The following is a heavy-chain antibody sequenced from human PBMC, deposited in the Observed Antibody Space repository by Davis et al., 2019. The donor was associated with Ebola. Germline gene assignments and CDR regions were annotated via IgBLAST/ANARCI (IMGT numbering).Heavy chain of an antibody. Sequence: GESLKISCAASGFTFSSYAMSWVRQAPGKGLEWVSAISGSGGSTYYADSVKGRFTISRDNSKNTLYLQMNSLRAEDTAVYYCAKRGDFWSGYSEYYFDYWGQGTLVTVSS. CDR2: ISGSGGST. CDR3: AKRGDFWSGYSEYYFDY. D-gene: IGHD3-3*01. J-gene: IGHJ4*02. CDR1: GFTFSSYA. V-gene: IGHV3-23*01.